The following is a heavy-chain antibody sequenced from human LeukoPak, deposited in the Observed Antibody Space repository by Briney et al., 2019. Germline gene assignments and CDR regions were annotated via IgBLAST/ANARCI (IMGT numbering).Heavy chain of an antibody. CDR3: AKDIVGYCSGGSCYGLDY. J-gene: IGHJ4*02. CDR1: GFTFSSYG. Sequence: GGSLRLSCAAPGFTFSSYGMHCVRQPPGKRLEWEEVKSYDGSNKYYADCVKLRFTISRDNSKTTLYLQMNSLRSEDTPVYYCAKDIVGYCSGGSCYGLDYWGQGTLVTVSS. D-gene: IGHD2-15*01. CDR2: KSYDGSNK. V-gene: IGHV3-30*18.